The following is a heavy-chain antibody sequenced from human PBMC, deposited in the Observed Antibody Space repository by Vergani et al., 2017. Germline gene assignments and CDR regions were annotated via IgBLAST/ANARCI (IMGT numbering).Heavy chain of an antibody. Sequence: VQLVESGGGVVQPGRSLRLSCAASGLTFSSYGMHWVRQAPGKGLEWVSAISGSGGSTYYADSVKGRFTISRDNSKNTLYLQMNSLRAEDTAVYYCAKSISGWPVNDYWGQGTLVTVSS. CDR3: AKSISGWPVNDY. CDR2: ISGSGGST. CDR1: GLTFSSYG. V-gene: IGHV3-23*04. J-gene: IGHJ4*02. D-gene: IGHD6-19*01.